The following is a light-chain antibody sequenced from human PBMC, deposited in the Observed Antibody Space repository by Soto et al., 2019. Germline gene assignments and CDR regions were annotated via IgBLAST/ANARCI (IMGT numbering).Light chain of an antibody. Sequence: DIQLTQSPSFLSASVGDRVTITCRASQDISSFLAWYQQKPGKAPNLLIYAASTLQTGVPSRFSGRGSETYFTLTFSSLQPEDFATYYCQQLSIYPLLFGGGTKVEIK. J-gene: IGKJ4*01. CDR3: QQLSIYPLL. CDR1: QDISSF. CDR2: AAS. V-gene: IGKV1-9*01.